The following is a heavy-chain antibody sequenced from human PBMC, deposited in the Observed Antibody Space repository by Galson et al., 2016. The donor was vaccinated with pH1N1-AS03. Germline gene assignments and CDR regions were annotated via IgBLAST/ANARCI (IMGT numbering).Heavy chain of an antibody. J-gene: IGHJ4*02. CDR3: ARNSSGGGGLDH. V-gene: IGHV1-3*04. D-gene: IGHD3-22*01. Sequence: SVKVSCKASGYTFTSHVVDWVRQAPGQSLEWMGWINTDTGYTKYSQKFQGRVTITKDTSATTAYMELNSLTSEDTVVYYCARNSSGGGGLDHWGQGTLVTVSS. CDR1: GYTFTSHV. CDR2: INTDTGYT.